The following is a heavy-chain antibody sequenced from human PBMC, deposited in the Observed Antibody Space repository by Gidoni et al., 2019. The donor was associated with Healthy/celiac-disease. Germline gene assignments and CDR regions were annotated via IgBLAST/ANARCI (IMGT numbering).Heavy chain of an antibody. CDR2: ISWNSGSI. J-gene: IGHJ4*02. CDR3: AKDKEAALALAFDY. Sequence: EVQLVESGGGLVQPGRSLRLSCAASGFTFDDYAMHWVRQATGKGLEWVSGISWNSGSIGYADSVKGRFTISRGNAKNSLYLQMNSLRAEDMALYYCAKDKEAALALAFDYWGQGTLVTVSS. D-gene: IGHD6-25*01. V-gene: IGHV3-9*03. CDR1: GFTFDDYA.